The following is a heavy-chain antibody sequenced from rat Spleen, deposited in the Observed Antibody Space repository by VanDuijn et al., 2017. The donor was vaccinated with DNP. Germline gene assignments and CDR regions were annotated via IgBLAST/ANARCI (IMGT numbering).Heavy chain of an antibody. CDR3: AKGGDYGGFDY. CDR1: GFTFNYYW. D-gene: IGHD1-11*01. J-gene: IGHJ2*01. CDR2: ITSSGGST. V-gene: IGHV5-31*01. Sequence: EVQLMESGGDLVQPGRSLKLSCVASGFTFNYYWMTWVRQVPGKGLEWVAAITSSGGSTYYPDSVKGRFTISRDNAKNTLYLQMNSLRSEDTATYYCAKGGDYGGFDYWGQGVMVTV.